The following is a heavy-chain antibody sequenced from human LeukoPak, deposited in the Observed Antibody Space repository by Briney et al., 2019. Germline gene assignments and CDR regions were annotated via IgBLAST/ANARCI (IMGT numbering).Heavy chain of an antibody. V-gene: IGHV3-7*01. Sequence: PGGSLRLSCAASGFTFSSYWMSWVRQAPGKGLEWVANIKQDGSEKYYVDSVRGRFTISRDNAANSLYLHLNSLRAEDTAVYYCARVHHSSSWGTDDCWGQGTLVTVSS. J-gene: IGHJ4*02. D-gene: IGHD6-13*01. CDR2: IKQDGSEK. CDR1: GFTFSSYW. CDR3: ARVHHSSSWGTDDC.